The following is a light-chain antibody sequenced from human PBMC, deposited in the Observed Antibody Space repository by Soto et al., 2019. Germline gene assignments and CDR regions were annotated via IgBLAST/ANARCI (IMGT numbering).Light chain of an antibody. CDR3: QQTYRTPLT. CDR2: AAS. J-gene: IGKJ4*01. V-gene: IGKV1-39*01. Sequence: DIQMTQSPSSLSASVGDRVTITCRAGQYIGRYLNWYQQKPGKAPKLLIYAASSLHSGVPSRFSGNGSGTDFTLTISSLQPEDFATYSCQQTYRTPLTFGGGTKVEIK. CDR1: QYIGRY.